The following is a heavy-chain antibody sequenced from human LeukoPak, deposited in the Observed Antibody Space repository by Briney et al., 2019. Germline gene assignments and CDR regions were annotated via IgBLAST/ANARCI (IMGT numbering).Heavy chain of an antibody. V-gene: IGHV3-33*06. D-gene: IGHD3-9*01. CDR1: GFTFSSYG. CDR3: AKDFDWAPVGDY. Sequence: GGSLRLSCAASGFTFSSYGMHWVRQAPGKGLEWVAVIWYDGSNKYYADSVKGRFTISRDNSKNTLYLQMNSLRAEDTAVYYCAKDFDWAPVGDYWGQGTLVTVSS. CDR2: IWYDGSNK. J-gene: IGHJ4*02.